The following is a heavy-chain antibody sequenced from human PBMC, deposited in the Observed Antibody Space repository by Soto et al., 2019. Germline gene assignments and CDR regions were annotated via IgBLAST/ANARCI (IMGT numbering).Heavy chain of an antibody. Sequence: SETLSLTCTVSGGSINSYYWSWIRQPPGKGLEWIGYIYYSGSTNYNPSLKSRVTISVDTSKNQFSLKLSSVTAADTAVYYCARAYCSGGSCFNYYYMDVWGKGTTVTVSS. D-gene: IGHD2-15*01. V-gene: IGHV4-59*01. CDR3: ARAYCSGGSCFNYYYMDV. CDR2: IYYSGST. J-gene: IGHJ6*03. CDR1: GGSINSYY.